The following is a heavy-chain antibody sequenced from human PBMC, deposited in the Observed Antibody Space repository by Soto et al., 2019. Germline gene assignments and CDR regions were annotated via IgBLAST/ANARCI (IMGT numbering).Heavy chain of an antibody. CDR1: GFTFSGSA. CDR3: TRSPSYGSGSYRSDGMDV. CDR2: IRSKANNYAT. V-gene: IGHV3-73*02. D-gene: IGHD3-10*01. J-gene: IGHJ6*02. Sequence: EVHLVESGGGLVQPGGSLKLSCAASGFTFSGSAMHWVRQASGKGLEWVGRIRSKANNYATAYAASVKGRFTISRDDSKNTAYLQMNSLKTEDTAVYYCTRSPSYGSGSYRSDGMDVWGQATTVTVSS.